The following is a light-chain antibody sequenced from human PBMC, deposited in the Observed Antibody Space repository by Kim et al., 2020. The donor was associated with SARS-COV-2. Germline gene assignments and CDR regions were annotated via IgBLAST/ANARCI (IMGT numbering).Light chain of an antibody. J-gene: IGLJ3*02. Sequence: LGQTVRIPCQGDSLRTLYASWYRQKPRQAPVLVIYDNDNRPSGIPDRVSGSRSGNTASLTITGAQAEDEADYYCKSRDSSGRRLVFGGGTQLTVL. V-gene: IGLV3-19*01. CDR3: KSRDSSGRRLV. CDR2: DND. CDR1: SLRTLY.